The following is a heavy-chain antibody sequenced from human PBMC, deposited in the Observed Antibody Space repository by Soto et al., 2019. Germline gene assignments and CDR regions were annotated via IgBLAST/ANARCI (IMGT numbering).Heavy chain of an antibody. V-gene: IGHV3-30-3*01. Sequence: GGSLILSCAASGFTFSSYAMHWVRQAPGKGLEWVAVISYDGSNKYYADSVKGRFTISRDNSKNTLYLQMNSLRAEDTAVYYCARDFGGAYYDFWSGYYGVDYWGQGTLVTVSS. CDR3: ARDFGGAYYDFWSGYYGVDY. D-gene: IGHD3-3*01. CDR2: ISYDGSNK. J-gene: IGHJ4*02. CDR1: GFTFSSYA.